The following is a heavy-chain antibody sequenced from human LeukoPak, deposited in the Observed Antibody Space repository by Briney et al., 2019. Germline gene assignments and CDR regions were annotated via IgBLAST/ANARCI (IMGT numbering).Heavy chain of an antibody. CDR3: ARGGWSHDY. Sequence: SVTLSLTCTVSGGSINSHYWSWIRQPPGKGLERIGYIYYSGNTNYNPSLKSRVTISVDTSKNQFSLKLNSVTAADTAVYYCARGGWSHDYWGQGTLVTVSS. CDR2: IYYSGNT. J-gene: IGHJ4*02. D-gene: IGHD6-19*01. V-gene: IGHV4-59*11. CDR1: GGSINSHY.